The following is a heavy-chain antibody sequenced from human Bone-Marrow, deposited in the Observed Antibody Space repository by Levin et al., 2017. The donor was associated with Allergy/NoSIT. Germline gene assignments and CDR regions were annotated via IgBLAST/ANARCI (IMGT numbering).Heavy chain of an antibody. CDR1: GFMFSDYY. D-gene: IGHD3-10*01. CDR2: ISASSSYI. V-gene: IGHV3-11*05. Sequence: GGSLRLSCTASGFMFSDYYMNWIRQVPGKGLEWISYISASSSYINYADSVKGRFTVSRDNAKNSLYLQMSTLRAEDTAVYYCARDGAFGGLVNALDFWGPGTTVTVSS. CDR3: ARDGAFGGLVNALDF. J-gene: IGHJ3*01.